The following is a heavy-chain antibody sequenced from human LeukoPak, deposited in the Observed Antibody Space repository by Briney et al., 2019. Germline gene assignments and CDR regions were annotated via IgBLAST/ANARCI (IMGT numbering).Heavy chain of an antibody. V-gene: IGHV4-34*01. J-gene: IGHJ5*02. D-gene: IGHD3-10*01. CDR2: INHSGST. CDR3: ARRTGSGSYYSGSPNWFDP. Sequence: SETLSLTCAVYGGSFSGYYWSWIRQPPGKGLEWIGEINHSGSTNYNPSLKSRVTISVDTSKNQFSLKLSYVTAADTAVYYCARRTGSGSYYSGSPNWFDPWGQGTLVTVSS. CDR1: GGSFSGYY.